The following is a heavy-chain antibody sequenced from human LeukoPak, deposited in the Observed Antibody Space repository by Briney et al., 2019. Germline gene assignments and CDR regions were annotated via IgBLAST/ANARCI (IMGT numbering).Heavy chain of an antibody. CDR2: INHSGST. Sequence: PSETLSLTCAVYGGSFSGYYWSWIRQPPGKGLEWIGEINHSGSTNYNPSLKSRVTISVGTSKNQFSLKLSSVTAADTAVYYCARGRFLEWLLDWGQGTLVTVSS. J-gene: IGHJ4*02. V-gene: IGHV4-34*01. CDR3: ARGRFLEWLLD. D-gene: IGHD3-3*01. CDR1: GGSFSGYY.